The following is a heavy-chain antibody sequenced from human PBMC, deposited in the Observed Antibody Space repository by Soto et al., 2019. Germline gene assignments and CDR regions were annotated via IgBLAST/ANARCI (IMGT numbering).Heavy chain of an antibody. CDR3: ARVGKRAMVRGSFDY. Sequence: GGSLRLSCAASGFTFSSYAMHWVRQAPGKGLEWVAVISYDGSNKYYADSVKGRFTISRDNSKNTLYLQMNSLRAEDTAVYYCARVGKRAMVRGSFDYWGQGTLVTVSS. V-gene: IGHV3-30-3*01. J-gene: IGHJ4*02. D-gene: IGHD3-10*01. CDR1: GFTFSSYA. CDR2: ISYDGSNK.